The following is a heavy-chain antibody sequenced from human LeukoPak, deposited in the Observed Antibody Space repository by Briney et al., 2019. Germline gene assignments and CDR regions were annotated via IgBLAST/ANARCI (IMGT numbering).Heavy chain of an antibody. CDR3: ARHRDFWSGFNWFDP. V-gene: IGHV4-4*09. J-gene: IGHJ5*02. CDR1: GGSISSYY. D-gene: IGHD3-3*01. CDR2: IYTSGST. Sequence: PSETLSLTCTVSGGSISSYYWSWIRQPPGKGLEWIGYIYTSGSTNYNPSPKSRATISVDTSKNQFSLKLSSVTAADTAVYYCARHRDFWSGFNWFDPWGQGTLVTVSS.